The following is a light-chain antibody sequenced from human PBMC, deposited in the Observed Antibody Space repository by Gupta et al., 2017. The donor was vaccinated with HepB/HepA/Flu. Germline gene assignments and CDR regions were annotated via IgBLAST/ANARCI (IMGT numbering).Light chain of an antibody. CDR1: SGHSSYA. CDR3: QTWGTGIVV. CDR2: LNSDGSH. Sequence: LVPTQSPSASASLGASAKLTCSLSSGHSSYAIAWHQQQPEKGPRYLMKLNSDGSHSKGDGIPDRFSGSSSGAERYLTISSLQSEDEADYYCQTWGTGIVVFGGGTKLTVL. V-gene: IGLV4-69*01. J-gene: IGLJ2*01.